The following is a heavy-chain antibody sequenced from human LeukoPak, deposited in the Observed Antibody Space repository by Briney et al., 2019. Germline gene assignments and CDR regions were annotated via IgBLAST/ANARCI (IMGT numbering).Heavy chain of an antibody. V-gene: IGHV3-7*04. CDR3: ARIRYSSSCYCFDP. Sequence: GGSLRLSCAASGFTFSNYWMSWVRQAPGKGLEWVANIKQDGSEKYYVDSVKGRFTISRDNAKNSLYLQMNSLRVEDTAVYYCARIRYSSSCYCFDPWGRGTLVTVSS. D-gene: IGHD6-13*01. J-gene: IGHJ5*02. CDR2: IKQDGSEK. CDR1: GFTFSNYW.